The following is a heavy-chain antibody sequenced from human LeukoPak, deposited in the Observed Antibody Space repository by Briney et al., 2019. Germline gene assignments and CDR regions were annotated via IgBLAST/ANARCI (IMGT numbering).Heavy chain of an antibody. Sequence: SETLSLTCTVSGYSMSSGYYWGWIRQPPERGLEWIGSMYHTGSTYYNPSLKSRVTISVDTSKNQFYLKLSSVTAADTAVYYCARDVPTVQLWRTDAFDIWGQGTMVTVSS. D-gene: IGHD5-18*01. CDR2: MYHTGST. V-gene: IGHV4-38-2*02. CDR1: GYSMSSGYY. J-gene: IGHJ3*02. CDR3: ARDVPTVQLWRTDAFDI.